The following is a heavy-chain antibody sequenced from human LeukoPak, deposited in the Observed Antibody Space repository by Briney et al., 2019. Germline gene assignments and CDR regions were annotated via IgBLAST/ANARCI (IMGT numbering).Heavy chain of an antibody. V-gene: IGHV3-21*01. D-gene: IGHD3-22*01. Sequence: GGSLRLSCAASGFTFSSYWMNWVRQAPGKGLEWVSSISSSSSYIYYADSVKGRFTISRDNAKNSLYLQMNSLRAEDTAVYYCARIPRRDYYDSSGYYYSLWGQGTLVTVSS. CDR2: ISSSSSYI. CDR1: GFTFSSYW. J-gene: IGHJ4*02. CDR3: ARIPRRDYYDSSGYYYSL.